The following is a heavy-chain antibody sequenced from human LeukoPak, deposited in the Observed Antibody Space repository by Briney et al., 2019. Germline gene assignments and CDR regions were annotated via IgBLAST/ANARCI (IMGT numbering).Heavy chain of an antibody. CDR1: GGSFSGYY. J-gene: IGHJ4*02. Sequence: SETLSLTCAVYGGSFSGYYWSWIRQPPGKGLEWIWEINHSGSTNYNPSLKSRVTISVDTSKNPFYLKLSSVTAADTAVYYCAYTDSSGRLERGQGTLVTVSS. D-gene: IGHD6-19*01. CDR3: AYTDSSGRLE. V-gene: IGHV4-34*01. CDR2: INHSGST.